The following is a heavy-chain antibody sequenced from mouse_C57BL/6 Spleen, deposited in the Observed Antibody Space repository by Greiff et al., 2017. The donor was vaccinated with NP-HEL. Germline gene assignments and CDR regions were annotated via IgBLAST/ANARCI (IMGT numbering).Heavy chain of an antibody. CDR2: IDPETGGT. D-gene: IGHD2-3*01. CDR1: GYTFTDYE. V-gene: IGHV1-15*01. Sequence: QVHVKQSGAELVRPGASVTLSCKASGYTFTDYEMHWVKQTPVHGLEWIGAIDPETGGTAYNQKFKGKAILTADKSSSTAYMELRSLTSEDSAVYYCTRGGLSTMDYWGQGTSVTVSS. J-gene: IGHJ4*01. CDR3: TRGGLSTMDY.